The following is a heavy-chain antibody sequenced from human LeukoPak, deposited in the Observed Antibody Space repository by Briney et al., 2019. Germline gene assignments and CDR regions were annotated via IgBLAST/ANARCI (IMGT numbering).Heavy chain of an antibody. CDR2: VTSYNANT. D-gene: IGHD4-17*01. V-gene: IGHV1-18*01. Sequence: GAALKVSSKASGYTFTNYGINWVRPTPGQGLEWMGCVTSYNANTNYEQKVQGRVTVTTDTSTSTAYMKLRSLRSDDTAVYYCERGHPYGDYLAPLDYWGQGTLVTVSS. CDR1: GYTFTNYG. CDR3: ERGHPYGDYLAPLDY. J-gene: IGHJ4*02.